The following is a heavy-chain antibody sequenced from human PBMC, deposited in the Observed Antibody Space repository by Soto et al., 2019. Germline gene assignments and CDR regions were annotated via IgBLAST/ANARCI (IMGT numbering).Heavy chain of an antibody. CDR1: GFTFSSYG. D-gene: IGHD5-12*01. CDR2: ISYDGSNK. Sequence: GGSLRLSCAASGFTFSSYGMHWVRQAPGKGLEWVAVISYDGSNKYYADSVKGRFTISRDNSKNTLYLQMNSLRAEDTAVYYCAKMRGYSGYDLFPPGWKSHDAFDIWGQGTMVTVSS. V-gene: IGHV3-30*18. J-gene: IGHJ3*02. CDR3: AKMRGYSGYDLFPPGWKSHDAFDI.